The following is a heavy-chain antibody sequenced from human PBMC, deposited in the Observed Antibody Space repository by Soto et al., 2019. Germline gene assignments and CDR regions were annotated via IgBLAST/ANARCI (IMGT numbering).Heavy chain of an antibody. V-gene: IGHV3-53*01. D-gene: IGHD2-21*01. CDR3: AREDSIYDAFDI. Sequence: EVRLVESGGGLIQPGGSLRLSCAASGFSVSSKYMSWVRQAPGKGLEWVSVIYSGGTIHYADSVKGRFTISRDNSKNTLYLQMNSLRAEDTAVYYCAREDSIYDAFDIWGQGTMVTVSS. J-gene: IGHJ3*02. CDR2: IYSGGTI. CDR1: GFSVSSKY.